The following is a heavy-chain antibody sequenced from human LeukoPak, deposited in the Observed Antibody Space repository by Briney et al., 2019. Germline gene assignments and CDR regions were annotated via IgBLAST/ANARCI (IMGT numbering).Heavy chain of an antibody. CDR1: GYTFTSYG. CDR3: ARSPTYYYDSSSPLIFQH. V-gene: IGHV1-18*01. Sequence: ASVKVSCKASGYTFTSYGISWVRQAPGQGLEWMGWISAYNGNTNYAQKLQGRVTMTTDTSTSTAYMELRSLRSDDTAVYYCARSPTYYYDSSSPLIFQHWGQGTLVTVSS. D-gene: IGHD3-22*01. J-gene: IGHJ1*01. CDR2: ISAYNGNT.